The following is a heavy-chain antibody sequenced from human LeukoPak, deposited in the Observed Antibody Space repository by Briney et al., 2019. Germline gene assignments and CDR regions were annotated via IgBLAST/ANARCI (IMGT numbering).Heavy chain of an antibody. Sequence: GESLKISCEASGYSFTNYWISWVRQMPGRGLDWMARIDPSDSQTNYNPAFRGHVTVSIDKSITTAYLQWSSLEASVTAIYYCARRNRDKAISLDLWGRGTMVTVSS. CDR2: IDPSDSQT. V-gene: IGHV5-10-1*01. CDR3: ARRNRDKAISLDL. CDR1: GYSFTNYW. J-gene: IGHJ2*01. D-gene: IGHD1-14*01.